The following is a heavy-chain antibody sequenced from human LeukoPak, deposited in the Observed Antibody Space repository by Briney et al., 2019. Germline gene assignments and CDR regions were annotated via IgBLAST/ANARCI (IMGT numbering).Heavy chain of an antibody. Sequence: GGSLRLSCAASGFTFDDYAMHWVRQAPGKGLEWVSGISWNSGSIGYADSVKGRFTISRDNAKNSLYLQMNSLRAEDTAVYYCARGNTVTTFFNYWGQGTLVTVSS. V-gene: IGHV3-9*01. CDR1: GFTFDDYA. CDR3: ARGNTVTTFFNY. J-gene: IGHJ4*02. CDR2: ISWNSGSI. D-gene: IGHD4-17*01.